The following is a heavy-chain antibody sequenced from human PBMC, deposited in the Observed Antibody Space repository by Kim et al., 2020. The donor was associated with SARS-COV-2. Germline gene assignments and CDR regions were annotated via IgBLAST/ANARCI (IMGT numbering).Heavy chain of an antibody. V-gene: IGHV4-34*01. D-gene: IGHD2-15*01. Sequence: SPKSRVTISVDTSKNQFSLKLSSVTAADTAVYYCARLVVVVAAYYYGMDVWGQGTTVTVSS. CDR3: ARLVVVVAAYYYGMDV. J-gene: IGHJ6*02.